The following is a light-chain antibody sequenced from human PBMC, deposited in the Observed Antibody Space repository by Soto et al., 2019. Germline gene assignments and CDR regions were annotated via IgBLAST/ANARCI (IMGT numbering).Light chain of an antibody. Sequence: EVVVTQYQATRSLSPWDRATLSCRASQSVSSHFAWYQQKSRQAPRLLIYDASKRATGIPARFSGSGSGTDFTLTISSLEPEDFAVYYCQQRSNWPTFGQGTRLEIK. CDR2: DAS. CDR3: QQRSNWPT. J-gene: IGKJ5*01. CDR1: QSVSSH. V-gene: IGKV3-11*01.